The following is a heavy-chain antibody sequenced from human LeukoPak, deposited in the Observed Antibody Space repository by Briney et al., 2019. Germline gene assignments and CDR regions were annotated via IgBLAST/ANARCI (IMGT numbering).Heavy chain of an antibody. J-gene: IGHJ4*02. D-gene: IGHD5-24*01. CDR2: IYSGGST. V-gene: IGHV3-66*01. Sequence: GGSLRLSCAASGFTVSSNYMSWVRQAPGKGLEWVSVIYSGGSTYYADSVKGRFTISRDNSKNTLYLQMNSLRAEDTAVYYRARSDGYNFFDYWGQGTLVTVSS. CDR3: ARSDGYNFFDY. CDR1: GFTVSSNY.